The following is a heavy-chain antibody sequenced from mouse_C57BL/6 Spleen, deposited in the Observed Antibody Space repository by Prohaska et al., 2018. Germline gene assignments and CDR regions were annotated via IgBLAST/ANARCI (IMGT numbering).Heavy chain of an antibody. CDR2: ISDGGSYT. CDR3: ARDYYGSSNFDY. Sequence: EVQLVESGGGLVKPGGSLKLSCAASGFTFSSYAMSWVRQTPEKRLEWVATISDGGSYTYYPDNVKGRFTISRDNAKNNLYLQMSHLKSEDTAMYYCARDYYGSSNFDYWGQGTTLTVSS. V-gene: IGHV5-4*01. CDR1: GFTFSSYA. J-gene: IGHJ2*01. D-gene: IGHD1-1*01.